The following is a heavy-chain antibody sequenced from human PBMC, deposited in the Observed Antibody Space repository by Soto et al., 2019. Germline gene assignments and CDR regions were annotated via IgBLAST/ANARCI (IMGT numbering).Heavy chain of an antibody. CDR3: ASTSIAVAAYYYGMDV. Sequence: SETLSLTCTVSGGSISSSSYYWGWIRQPPGKGLEWIGSIYYSGSTCHNPSLKSRVTISVDTSRNPFSLKLSSVTAADTAVYYCASTSIAVAAYYYGMDVWGQGTTVTVSS. V-gene: IGHV4-39*01. CDR1: GGSISSSSYY. J-gene: IGHJ6*02. CDR2: IYYSGST. D-gene: IGHD6-19*01.